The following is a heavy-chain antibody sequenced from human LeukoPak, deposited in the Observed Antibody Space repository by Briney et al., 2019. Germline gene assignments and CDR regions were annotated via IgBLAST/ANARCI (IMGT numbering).Heavy chain of an antibody. J-gene: IGHJ4*02. CDR3: ARDLGYCSSTSCYQLGPLDY. CDR2: ISAYNGNT. Sequence: GASVKVSCKASGGTFSSYAISWVRQAPGQGLEWMGWISAYNGNTNYAQKLQGRVTMTTDTSTSTAYMELRSLRSDDTAVYYCARDLGYCSSTSCYQLGPLDYWGQGTLVTVSS. V-gene: IGHV1-18*01. D-gene: IGHD2-2*01. CDR1: GGTFSSYA.